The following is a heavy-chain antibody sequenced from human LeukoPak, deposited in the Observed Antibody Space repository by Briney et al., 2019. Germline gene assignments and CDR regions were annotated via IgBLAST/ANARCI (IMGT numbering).Heavy chain of an antibody. CDR3: ARVLFPPGYSSGWYATDY. J-gene: IGHJ4*02. CDR2: ISSSSSYI. CDR1: GFSFTNYT. D-gene: IGHD6-19*01. Sequence: GRSLRLSCAASGFSFTNYTMHWVRQAPGKGLEWVSSISSSSSYIYYADSVKGRFTISRDNAKNSLYLQMNSLRAEDTAVYYCARVLFPPGYSSGWYATDYWGQGTLVTVSS. V-gene: IGHV3-21*01.